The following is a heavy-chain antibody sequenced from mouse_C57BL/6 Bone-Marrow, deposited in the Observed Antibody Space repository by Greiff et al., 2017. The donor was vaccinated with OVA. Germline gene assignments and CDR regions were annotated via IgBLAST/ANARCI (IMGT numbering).Heavy chain of an antibody. D-gene: IGHD2-3*01. V-gene: IGHV1-69*01. CDR1: GYTFTSYW. J-gene: IGHJ3*01. Sequence: QVQLQQPGAELVMPGASVKLSCKASGYTFTSYWMHWVQQRPGQGLEWIVAIDPSDSYTNYNHNFKGKSTLTVDKSSSTAYLQLSSLTSEDSAVYYCARENDGYYVAWFAYWGQGTRVTVSA. CDR2: IDPSDSYT. CDR3: ARENDGYYVAWFAY.